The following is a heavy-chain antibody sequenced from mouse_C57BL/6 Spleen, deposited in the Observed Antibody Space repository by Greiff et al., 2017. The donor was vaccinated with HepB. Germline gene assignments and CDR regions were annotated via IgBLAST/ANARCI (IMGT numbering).Heavy chain of an antibody. CDR2: IDPANGNT. J-gene: IGHJ2*01. V-gene: IGHV14-3*01. CDR1: GFNIKNTY. CDR3: ARSAVLGRYYFDY. Sequence: EVKLQESVAELVRPGASVKLSCTASGFNIKNTYMHWVKQRPEQGLEWIGRIDPANGNTKYAPKFQGKATITADTSSNTAYLQLSSLTSEDTAIYYCARSAVLGRYYFDYWGQGTTLTVSS. D-gene: IGHD4-1*01.